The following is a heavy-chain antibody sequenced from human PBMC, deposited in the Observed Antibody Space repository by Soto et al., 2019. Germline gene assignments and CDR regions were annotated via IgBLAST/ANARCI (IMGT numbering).Heavy chain of an antibody. Sequence: GGSLRLSCAASGFTFSSYGMHWVRQAPGKGLEWVAVISYDGSNKYYADSVKGRFTISRDNSKNTLYLQMNSLRAEDTAVYYCAKDHYYDSSGDWGQGTLVTVSS. V-gene: IGHV3-30*18. CDR3: AKDHYYDSSGD. CDR2: ISYDGSNK. J-gene: IGHJ4*02. D-gene: IGHD3-22*01. CDR1: GFTFSSYG.